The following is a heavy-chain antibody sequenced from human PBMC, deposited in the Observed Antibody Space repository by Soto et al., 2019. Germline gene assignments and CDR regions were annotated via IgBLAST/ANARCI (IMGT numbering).Heavy chain of an antibody. CDR1: GFTFSNYA. CDR2: ISASAGTR. Sequence: EVQLLESGGGLIQPGGSLRLSCSASGFTFSNYAMSWVRQAPGKGLEWVSTISASAGTRYYADSVQGRFTISRDNSNNTLYLQINSLRAEDTAMYYCAKRDSSGWYSAFDIWVQGTLVTVSS. CDR3: AKRDSSGWYSAFDI. J-gene: IGHJ3*02. V-gene: IGHV3-23*01. D-gene: IGHD6-19*01.